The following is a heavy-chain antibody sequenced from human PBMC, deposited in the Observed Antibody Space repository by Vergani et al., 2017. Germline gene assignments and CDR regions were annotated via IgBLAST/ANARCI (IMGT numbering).Heavy chain of an antibody. Sequence: QVQLVESGGGVVQPGGSLRLSCAASGFTFSNYGMHWVRQAPGKGLGWVAFIRYDGSNKYYADSVKGRFTISRDNSKNTLYLQLKSLRTEDTAVYYCRGDHIVVVPAAKEDYWGQGTLVTVSS. CDR2: IRYDGSNK. D-gene: IGHD2-2*01. V-gene: IGHV3-30*02. J-gene: IGHJ4*02. CDR3: RGDHIVVVPAAKEDY. CDR1: GFTFSNYG.